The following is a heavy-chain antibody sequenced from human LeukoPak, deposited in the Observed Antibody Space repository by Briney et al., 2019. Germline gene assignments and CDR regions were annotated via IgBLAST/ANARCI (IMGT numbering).Heavy chain of an antibody. J-gene: IGHJ4*02. D-gene: IGHD7-27*01. Sequence: GGSLRLSCAASGFTVSSYYMSWVRQAPGKGLEWVSNIYNTGSTNYADSVKGRFTTSRDNSKNTLYLQMNSLRAEDTAVYYCARDSPGDLWDYWGQGTLVTVSS. CDR1: GFTVSSYY. CDR3: ARDSPGDLWDY. V-gene: IGHV3-66*03. CDR2: IYNTGST.